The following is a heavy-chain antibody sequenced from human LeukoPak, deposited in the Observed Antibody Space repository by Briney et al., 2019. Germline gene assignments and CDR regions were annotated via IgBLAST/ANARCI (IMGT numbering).Heavy chain of an antibody. J-gene: IGHJ1*01. CDR1: GGSISSSSYY. V-gene: IGHV4-39*01. D-gene: IGHD3-10*01. CDR3: ARTYGSGSYDLQPAEYFQH. Sequence: SETLSLTCTVSGGSISSSSYYWGWSRQPPGKGLEWFGSIYYSGSTYYNPSLKSRVTISVDTSKNQFSLKLSSVTAADTAVYYCARTYGSGSYDLQPAEYFQHWGQGTLVTVSS. CDR2: IYYSGST.